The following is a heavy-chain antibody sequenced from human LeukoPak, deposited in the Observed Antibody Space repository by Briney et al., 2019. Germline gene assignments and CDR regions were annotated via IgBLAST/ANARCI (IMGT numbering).Heavy chain of an antibody. CDR2: INPNSGGT. J-gene: IGHJ6*02. CDR1: GYTFTGYY. D-gene: IGHD6-19*01. Sequence: GASVKVSCKASGYTFTGYYMHWVRQAPGQGLEGMGWINPNSGGTNYAQKSQGRVTMTRDTSISTAYMERSRLRSDDTAVYYCAAPVSSGWYYYYYGMDVWGQGTTVTVSS. CDR3: AAPVSSGWYYYYYGMDV. V-gene: IGHV1-2*02.